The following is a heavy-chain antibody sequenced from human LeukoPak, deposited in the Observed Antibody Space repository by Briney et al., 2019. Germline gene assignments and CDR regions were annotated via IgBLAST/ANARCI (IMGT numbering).Heavy chain of an antibody. Sequence: GASVKVFCKASGYTFTGYYMHWVRQAPGQGLEWMGWINPNSGGTNYAQKFQGRVTMTRDTSISTAYMELSRLRSDDTAVYYCAREASEITIFGGVIEPLDYWGQGTLITVSS. CDR3: AREASEITIFGGVIEPLDY. CDR2: INPNSGGT. V-gene: IGHV1-2*02. CDR1: GYTFTGYY. D-gene: IGHD3-3*01. J-gene: IGHJ4*02.